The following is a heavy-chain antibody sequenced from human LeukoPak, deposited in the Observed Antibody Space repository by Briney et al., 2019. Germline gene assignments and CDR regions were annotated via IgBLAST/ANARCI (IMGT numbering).Heavy chain of an antibody. J-gene: IGHJ4*02. CDR2: IYYSGST. CDR1: GGSISSDDYY. CDR3: ARSWLAHFDY. V-gene: IGHV4-31*03. D-gene: IGHD6-19*01. Sequence: SETLSLTCTVSGGSISSDDYYWSWIRQHPGKGLEWIGYIYYSGSTYYNPSLKSRVTMSVDTSKNQFSLKLSSVTAADTAVYYCARSWLAHFDYWGQGTLVTVSS.